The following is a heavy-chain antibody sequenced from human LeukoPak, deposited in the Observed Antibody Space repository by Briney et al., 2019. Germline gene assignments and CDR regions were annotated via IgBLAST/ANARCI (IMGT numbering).Heavy chain of an antibody. CDR1: GFTVSNAW. V-gene: IGHV3-15*01. D-gene: IGHD6-6*01. CDR2: IKIKTDGGTT. CDR3: TSHEYSSLPFDY. J-gene: IGHJ4*02. Sequence: GGSLRLSCAASGFTVSNAWMSWVRQPPGKGLECVGLIKIKTDGGTTDYAAPVKGRFTISRDDSKNTLYLQMNSLKTEDTVVFYCTSHEYSSLPFDYWGPGTLVNVSS.